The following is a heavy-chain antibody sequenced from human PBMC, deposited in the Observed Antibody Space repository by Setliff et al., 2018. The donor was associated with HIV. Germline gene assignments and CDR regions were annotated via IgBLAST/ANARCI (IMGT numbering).Heavy chain of an antibody. CDR3: ARDDHGALMGVIIRYYYMDV. D-gene: IGHD3-10*01. Sequence: LSLTCTVSGGSISSYYWSWVRQPPGKGLEWIGYISSTGITTYYADSVKGRFTISRDNAKNSLYLQMNSLRAEDTAVYYCARDDHGALMGVIIRYYYMDVWGKGTTVTVSS. CDR1: GGSISSYY. V-gene: IGHV3-11*04. CDR2: ISSTGITT. J-gene: IGHJ6*03.